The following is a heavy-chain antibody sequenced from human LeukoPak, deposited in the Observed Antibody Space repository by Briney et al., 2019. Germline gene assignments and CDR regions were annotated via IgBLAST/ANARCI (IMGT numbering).Heavy chain of an antibody. Sequence: PSETLSLTCAVYGGSFSGYYWSWIRQPPGKGLEWMGEINHSGSTNYNPSLKSRVTISVDTSKNQFSLKLSSVTAADTAVYYCASIRNTYYYDPDAFDIWGQGTMVTVSS. D-gene: IGHD3-22*01. CDR3: ASIRNTYYYDPDAFDI. CDR2: INHSGST. CDR1: GGSFSGYY. V-gene: IGHV4-34*01. J-gene: IGHJ3*02.